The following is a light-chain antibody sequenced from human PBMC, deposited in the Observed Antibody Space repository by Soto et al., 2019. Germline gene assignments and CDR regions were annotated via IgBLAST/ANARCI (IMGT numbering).Light chain of an antibody. V-gene: IGKV1-39*01. CDR3: QQSYSNPKT. J-gene: IGKJ1*01. CDR1: QSISNH. CDR2: AAS. Sequence: DIQMTQSPSSLSASVGDRVTITCRASQSISNHLNWYQQKPGEDPHILIYAASTLQSGVPPRFTGTGSATDFTLNISTLEPEDVATYYSQQSYSNPKTFGQRTKVHIK.